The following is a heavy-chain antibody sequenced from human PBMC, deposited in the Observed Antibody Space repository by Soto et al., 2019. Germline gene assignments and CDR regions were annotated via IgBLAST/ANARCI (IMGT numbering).Heavy chain of an antibody. J-gene: IGHJ6*01. V-gene: IGHV4-61*01. D-gene: IGHD4-17*01. CDR1: GGSVSSGTHY. CDR3: VRAPHDYGVPAGGMDV. Sequence: QVQLQESGPGLVKPSETLSLTCTVSGGSVSSGTHYWSWIRQPPGKGLEWIGYIYSTGSTKYNTSLKSRGTVSVDTSKNPFSLKMSSVTAADTAVYYCVRAPHDYGVPAGGMDVWGHGTTVTVSS. CDR2: IYSTGST.